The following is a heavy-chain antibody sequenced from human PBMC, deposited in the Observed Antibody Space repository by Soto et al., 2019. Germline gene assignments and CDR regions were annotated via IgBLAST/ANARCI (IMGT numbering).Heavy chain of an antibody. V-gene: IGHV4-31*03. CDR2: IYFRGNT. CDR3: AREGGSYDSGGYLIRGAFDI. J-gene: IGHJ3*02. D-gene: IGHD3-22*01. Sequence: QVQLQESGPALVKPSQTLSLTCSVSGDSISRIDYYWTWIRQHPEKGLEWIGNIYFRGNTYYSPSLESRLTISVDTSKNQFSLKLTSVTAADTAVYYCAREGGSYDSGGYLIRGAFDIWGQGTMVTVSS. CDR1: GDSISRIDYY.